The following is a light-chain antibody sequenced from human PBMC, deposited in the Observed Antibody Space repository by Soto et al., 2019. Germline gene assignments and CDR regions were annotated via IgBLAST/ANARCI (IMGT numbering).Light chain of an antibody. CDR1: QSVSSSY. CDR2: GAS. Sequence: LVLTHSPGTLSFSPWSRSPLSFRASQSVSSSYLAWYQQKPGQAPRLLIYGASSRATGIPDRFSGSGSGTDFTLTINRLEPEDFAVYYCEQYDKSITFGGGTKVDIK. CDR3: EQYDKSIT. J-gene: IGKJ4*01. V-gene: IGKV3-20*01.